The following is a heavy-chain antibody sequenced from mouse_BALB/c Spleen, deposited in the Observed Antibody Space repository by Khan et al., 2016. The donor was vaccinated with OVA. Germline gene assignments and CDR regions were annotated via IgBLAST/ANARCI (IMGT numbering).Heavy chain of an antibody. D-gene: IGHD2-14*01. CDR3: VRDGAYHRNDGWFAY. J-gene: IGHJ3*01. CDR2: INPSNGYT. V-gene: IGHV1-4*01. Sequence: QVQLKQSGAELARPGASVKMSCTASGYTFTSYTIHWIKKRPGQGLEWIGYINPSNGYTNYTQKFKDKATLTTDKSSTTAYLQLSSLTSDDSAVYNCVRDGAYHRNDGWFAYWGQGTLVTVSA. CDR1: GYTFTSYT.